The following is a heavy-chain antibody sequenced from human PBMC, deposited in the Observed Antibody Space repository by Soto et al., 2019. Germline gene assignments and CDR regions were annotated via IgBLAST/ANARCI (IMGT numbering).Heavy chain of an antibody. V-gene: IGHV1-69*09. CDR1: GGTFVRHV. CDR2: INPLSGIP. CDR3: ATPACGATWCSPSHNLDH. J-gene: IGHJ4*02. D-gene: IGHD2-21*01. Sequence: QVQLVQSGAEVKKPESSVKVSCKTSGGTFVRHVISWVRQAPGQGPEWMGKINPLSGIPNYAQKFQDRVTFTADTDSSTADMELSRLRSDDTAVHYCATPACGATWCSPSHNLDHWGQGTLVTVSS.